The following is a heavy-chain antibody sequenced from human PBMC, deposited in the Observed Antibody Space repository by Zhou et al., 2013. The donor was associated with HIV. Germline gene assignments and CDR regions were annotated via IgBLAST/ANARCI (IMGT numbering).Heavy chain of an antibody. Sequence: QIQLVQSGAELKEPGASVRVSCKADGYSFSTYTINWVRQAPGQRLEWMGWIDADSGATKYAQNFQGRVTLTRDASIRTAYMELNRLTYDDTAIFYCVRDRDWGFPRWFDPWGQGTLVTVSS. CDR1: GYSFSTYT. D-gene: IGHD7-27*01. CDR3: VRDRDWGFPRWFDP. CDR2: IDADSGAT. V-gene: IGHV1-2*02. J-gene: IGHJ5*02.